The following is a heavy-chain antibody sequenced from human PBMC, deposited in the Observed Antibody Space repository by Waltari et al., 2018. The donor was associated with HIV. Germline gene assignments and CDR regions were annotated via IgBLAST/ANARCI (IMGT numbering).Heavy chain of an antibody. J-gene: IGHJ3*02. D-gene: IGHD6-19*01. CDR1: GGSISSSSYY. Sequence: QLQLQESGPGLVKPSETLSPTCTVSGGSISSSSYYWGWIRQPPGKGLEWIGSIYYSGSTYYNPSLKSRATISVDTSKNQFSLKLSSVTAADTAVYYCARRGSGWFDAFDIWGQGTMVTVSS. CDR2: IYYSGST. V-gene: IGHV4-39*01. CDR3: ARRGSGWFDAFDI.